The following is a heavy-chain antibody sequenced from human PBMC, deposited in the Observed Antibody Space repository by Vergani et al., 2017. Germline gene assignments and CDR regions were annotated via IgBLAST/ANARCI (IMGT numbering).Heavy chain of an antibody. Sequence: EVQLVESGGGLVQPGRSLRLSCAASGFTFDDYAMHWVRQAPGKGLEWVSGISWNSGSIGYADSVKGRFTISRDNSKNTLYLQMNSLRAEDTAVYYCARSSYYDFWSGYYTTGGHHWFDPWGQGTLVTVSS. J-gene: IGHJ5*02. D-gene: IGHD3-3*01. V-gene: IGHV3-9*01. CDR3: ARSSYYDFWSGYYTTGGHHWFDP. CDR2: ISWNSGSI. CDR1: GFTFDDYA.